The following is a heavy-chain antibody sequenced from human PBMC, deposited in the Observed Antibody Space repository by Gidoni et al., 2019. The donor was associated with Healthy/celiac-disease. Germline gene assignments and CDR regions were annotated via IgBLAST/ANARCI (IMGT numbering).Heavy chain of an antibody. Sequence: QVQLVQSGAEVKKPGSSVKVSCKASGGTFSSDAISWVRQDPGQGLEWMGGIIPIFGTPNYAQKFQGRVTITADESTSTAYMALSSLRSEDTAVYYCARGAAPYYYYYYGMDVWGQGTTVTVSS. V-gene: IGHV1-69*01. J-gene: IGHJ6*02. D-gene: IGHD6-13*01. CDR3: ARGAAPYYYYYYGMDV. CDR1: GGTFSSDA. CDR2: IIPIFGTP.